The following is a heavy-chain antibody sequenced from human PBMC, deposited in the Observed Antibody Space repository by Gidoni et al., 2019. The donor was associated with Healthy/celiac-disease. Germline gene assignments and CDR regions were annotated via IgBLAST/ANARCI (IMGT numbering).Heavy chain of an antibody. J-gene: IGHJ4*02. CDR2: IRGSGGST. D-gene: IGHD3-22*01. V-gene: IGHV3-23*01. CDR1: GFHFSSYA. Sequence: EVQLLESGGGVVQPGGSLRLSCAASGFHFSSYAMSWVRQATGKGLEWVTDIRGSGGSTYYADSVKGRFTISRDNSKNTLYLQMNSLRAEDTAVYYCAKESSSAMIVVVIDYWGQGTLVTVSS. CDR3: AKESSSAMIVVVIDY.